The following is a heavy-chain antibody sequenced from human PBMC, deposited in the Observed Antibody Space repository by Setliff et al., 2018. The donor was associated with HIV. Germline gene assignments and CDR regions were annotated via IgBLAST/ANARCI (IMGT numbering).Heavy chain of an antibody. CDR1: GYTFVDYY. J-gene: IGHJ3*02. CDR3: ARGQSQGYAYSGSYGAFDI. Sequence: VKVSCKASGYTFVDYYIHWVRQVPGKGLEWMGGIIPIFGTANYAQKFQGRVTITADESTSTAYMELSSLRSEDTAVYYCARGQSQGYAYSGSYGAFDIRGQGTMVTVSS. D-gene: IGHD1-26*01. V-gene: IGHV1-69*01. CDR2: IIPIFGTA.